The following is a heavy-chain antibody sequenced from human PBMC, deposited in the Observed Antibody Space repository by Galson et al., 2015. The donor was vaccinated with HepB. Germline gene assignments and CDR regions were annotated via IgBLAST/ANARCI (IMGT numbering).Heavy chain of an antibody. V-gene: IGHV4-34*01. Sequence: SETPSLTCAVYGGSFSGYYWSWIRQPPGKGLEWIGEINHSGSTNYNPSLKSRVTISVDTSKNQFSLKLSSVTAADTAVYYCARGRLGDAFDIWGQGTMVTVSS. J-gene: IGHJ3*02. CDR1: GGSFSGYY. D-gene: IGHD3-16*01. CDR3: ARGRLGDAFDI. CDR2: INHSGST.